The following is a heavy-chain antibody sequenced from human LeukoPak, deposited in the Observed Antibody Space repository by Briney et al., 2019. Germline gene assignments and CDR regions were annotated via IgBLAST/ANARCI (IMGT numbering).Heavy chain of an antibody. CDR1: GFTFSSYG. D-gene: IGHD2-2*01. CDR3: ARGSCSSVSCYDY. V-gene: IGHV3-33*01. Sequence: GRSLRLSCAASGFTFSSYGMHWVRLAPGKGLEWVAAIQYDGSIKYYADSVKGRFTISRDDSKNTLYLQMNSLRAEDAAVYYCARGSCSSVSCYDYWGQGTLVTVSS. J-gene: IGHJ4*02. CDR2: IQYDGSIK.